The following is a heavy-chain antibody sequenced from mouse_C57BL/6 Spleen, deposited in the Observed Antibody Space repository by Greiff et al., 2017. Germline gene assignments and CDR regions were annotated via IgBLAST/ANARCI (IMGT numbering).Heavy chain of an antibody. CDR3: ARAGTTVVAPGWFAD. CDR1: GYTFTSYW. CDR2: IDPNSGGT. J-gene: IGHJ3*01. V-gene: IGHV1-72*01. D-gene: IGHD1-1*01. Sequence: VQLQQPGAELVKPGASVKLSCKASGYTFTSYWMHWVKPRPGRGLEWIGRIDPNSGGTKYNEKFKSKDTLTVDKPSSTAYMQLSSLTSEDSAVYYCARAGTTVVAPGWFADWGQGTLVTGSA.